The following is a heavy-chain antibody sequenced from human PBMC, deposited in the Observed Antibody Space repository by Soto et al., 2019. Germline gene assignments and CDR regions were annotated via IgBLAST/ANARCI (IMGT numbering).Heavy chain of an antibody. V-gene: IGHV3-30*18. CDR2: ISYDGSNK. D-gene: IGHD3-3*01. Sequence: QVQLVESGGGVVQPGRSLRLSCAASGFTFSSYGMHWVRQAPGKGLEWVAVISYDGSNKYYADSVKGRFTISRDNSKNTLYLQMNSLRAEDTAVYYCAKDDYDFWSGYHRWFDPWGQGTLVTVSS. J-gene: IGHJ5*02. CDR1: GFTFSSYG. CDR3: AKDDYDFWSGYHRWFDP.